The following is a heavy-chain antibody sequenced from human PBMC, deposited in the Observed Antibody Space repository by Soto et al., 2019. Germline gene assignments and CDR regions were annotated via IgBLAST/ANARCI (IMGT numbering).Heavy chain of an antibody. D-gene: IGHD3-10*01. V-gene: IGHV1-69*13. Sequence: ASVKVSCKASGDTFSSYAISWVRQAPGQGLEWMGGIIPIFGTANYAQKFQGRVTITADESTSTAYMELSSLRSEDTAVYYCTSAMVRGVITYFDYWGQGTPVTVSS. CDR2: IIPIFGTA. CDR1: GDTFSSYA. CDR3: TSAMVRGVITYFDY. J-gene: IGHJ4*02.